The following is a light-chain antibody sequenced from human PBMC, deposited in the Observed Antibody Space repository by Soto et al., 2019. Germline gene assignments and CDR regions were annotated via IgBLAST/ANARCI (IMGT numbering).Light chain of an antibody. Sequence: QSVLTQPRSVSGSPGQSVTLACTGTSSDVGDYNYVSWYQQHPGKAPKLMIYDVTKRPSGVPDRFSGSKSGNTASLTISGLQAEDEADYYCCSYAGPDTIAVFGGGTQLTVL. V-gene: IGLV2-11*01. CDR3: CSYAGPDTIAV. J-gene: IGLJ7*01. CDR2: DVT. CDR1: SSDVGDYNY.